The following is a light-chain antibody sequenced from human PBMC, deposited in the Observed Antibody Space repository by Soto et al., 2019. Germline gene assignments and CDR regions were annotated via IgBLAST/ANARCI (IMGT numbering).Light chain of an antibody. CDR1: QSISTY. J-gene: IGKJ1*01. Sequence: DIQITQSPSSLSASVGDRLTITCLASQSISTYLNWYRQKPGKAPELLIYAASSLQSGVPSRFSGSGSGTDFTLTISSLQPEDFATYYCQQSYSTPWTFGQGTKVDIK. CDR2: AAS. CDR3: QQSYSTPWT. V-gene: IGKV1-39*01.